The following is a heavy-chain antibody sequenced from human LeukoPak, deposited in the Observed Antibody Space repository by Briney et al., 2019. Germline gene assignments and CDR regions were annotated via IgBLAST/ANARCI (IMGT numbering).Heavy chain of an antibody. D-gene: IGHD3-16*02. J-gene: IGHJ4*02. CDR3: ARVGHYDYVWGSYHDFDY. CDR1: GYTFTSYA. Sequence: ASVKVSCKASGYTFTSYAMNWVRQAPGQGLEWMGWINTNTGNPTYAQGFTGRFVFSLDTSVSTAYLQISSLKAEDTAVYYCARVGHYDYVWGSYHDFDYWGQGTLVTVSS. CDR2: INTNTGNP. V-gene: IGHV7-4-1*02.